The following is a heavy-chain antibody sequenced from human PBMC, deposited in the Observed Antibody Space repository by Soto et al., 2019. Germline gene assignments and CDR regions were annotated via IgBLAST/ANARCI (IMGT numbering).Heavy chain of an antibody. CDR1: GYTLTELS. J-gene: IGHJ3*02. CDR3: ATDRPRTLAAAGIFDAFDI. D-gene: IGHD6-13*01. Sequence: ASVKVSCKVSGYTLTELSMHWVRQAPGKGLEWMGGFDPEDGETIYAQKFQGRVTMTEDTSTDTAYMELSSLRSEDTAVYYCATDRPRTLAAAGIFDAFDIWGQGTMVTVSS. CDR2: FDPEDGET. V-gene: IGHV1-24*01.